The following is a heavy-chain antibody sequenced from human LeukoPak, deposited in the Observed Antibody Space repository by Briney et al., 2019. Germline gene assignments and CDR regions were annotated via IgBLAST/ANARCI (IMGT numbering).Heavy chain of an antibody. Sequence: ASVKVSCKASGYTFTSYDINWVRQATGQGLEWMGWMNPNSGNTGYAQKFQGRVTMTRNTSISTACMELSSLRSEDTAVYYCARGSYDSSGYYYKFDYWGQGTLVTVSS. D-gene: IGHD3-22*01. CDR1: GYTFTSYD. J-gene: IGHJ4*02. V-gene: IGHV1-8*01. CDR2: MNPNSGNT. CDR3: ARGSYDSSGYYYKFDY.